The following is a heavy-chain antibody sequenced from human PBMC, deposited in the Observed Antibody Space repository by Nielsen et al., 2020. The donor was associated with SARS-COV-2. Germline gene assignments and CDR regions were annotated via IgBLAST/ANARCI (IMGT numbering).Heavy chain of an antibody. Sequence: SETLSLTCSVSGGSISDGDYYWNWIRQPPGKGLEWIGSIYYSGSTYYNPSLKSRVTISVDTSKNQFSLKLSSVTAADTAVYYCARHEGTQNWFDPWGQGTLVTVSS. CDR1: GGSISDGDYY. CDR2: IYYSGST. J-gene: IGHJ5*02. CDR3: ARHEGTQNWFDP. D-gene: IGHD1-1*01. V-gene: IGHV4-39*01.